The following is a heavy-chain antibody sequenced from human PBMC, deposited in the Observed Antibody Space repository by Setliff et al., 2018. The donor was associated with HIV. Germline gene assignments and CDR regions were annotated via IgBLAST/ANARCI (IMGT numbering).Heavy chain of an antibody. J-gene: IGHJ5*02. CDR1: GGSTSSYY. CDR2: IYTSGST. V-gene: IGHV4-4*09. Sequence: PSETLSLTCTVSGGSTSSYYWSWIRQPPGKGLEWIGYIYTSGSTNYNPSLKSRVTISVDTSKNQFSLRLSLVTAADTAVYYCARDSPAGGMWGRRFDPWGQGTQVTVSS. D-gene: IGHD1-1*01. CDR3: ARDSPAGGMWGRRFDP.